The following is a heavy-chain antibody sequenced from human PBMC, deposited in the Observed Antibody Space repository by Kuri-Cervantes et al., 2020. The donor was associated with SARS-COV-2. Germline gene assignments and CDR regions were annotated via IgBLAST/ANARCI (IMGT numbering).Heavy chain of an antibody. V-gene: IGHV4-39*01. CDR3: ARAPYDYIWGSYRYYFDY. J-gene: IGHJ4*02. CDR1: GGSISSSSYY. Sequence: SETLSLTCTVSGGSISSSSYYWGWIRQPPGKGLEWIGSIYYSGSTYYNPSPKSRVTISVDTSKNQFSLKLSSVTAADTAVYYCARAPYDYIWGSYRYYFDYWGQGTLVTVSS. D-gene: IGHD3-16*02. CDR2: IYYSGST.